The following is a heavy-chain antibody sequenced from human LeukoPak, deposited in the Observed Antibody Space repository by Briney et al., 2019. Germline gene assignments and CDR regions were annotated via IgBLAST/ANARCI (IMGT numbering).Heavy chain of an antibody. V-gene: IGHV4-34*01. CDR2: INHSGST. Sequence: SETLSLTCAVYGGSFSGYYWSWIRQPPGKGLEWIGEINHSGSTNYNPSLKSRVTISVDTSKNQFSLKLSSVTAADTAVYYCGRSSGWYSYYFDCWGQGTLVTVSS. CDR3: GRSSGWYSYYFDC. J-gene: IGHJ4*02. CDR1: GGSFSGYY. D-gene: IGHD6-19*01.